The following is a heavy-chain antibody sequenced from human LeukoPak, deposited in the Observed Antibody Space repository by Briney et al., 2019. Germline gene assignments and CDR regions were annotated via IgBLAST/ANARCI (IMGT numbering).Heavy chain of an antibody. V-gene: IGHV1-69*01. CDR1: RGTFSSYA. D-gene: IGHD3-9*01. Sequence: SVNVSCTASRGTFSSYAISWVRQAPGQGLEWMGGIIPIFGTANYAQKFQGRVTITADESTSTAYMELSSLRSEDTAVYYCARAHYYDILTGYAFDYWGQGTLVTVSS. CDR3: ARAHYYDILTGYAFDY. CDR2: IIPIFGTA. J-gene: IGHJ4*02.